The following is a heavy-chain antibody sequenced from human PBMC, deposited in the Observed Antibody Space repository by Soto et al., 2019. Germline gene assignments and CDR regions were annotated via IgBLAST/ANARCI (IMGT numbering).Heavy chain of an antibody. V-gene: IGHV1-3*01. D-gene: IGHD2-15*01. Sequence: GASVKVSCKASGYTFTSYAMHWVRQAPGQRLEWMGWINAGNGNTKYPQKFQGRVTITRDTSASTAYMELSSLRSEDTAVYYCARNYCSGGSCYSRYYFDYWGQGTLDTVSS. CDR2: INAGNGNT. CDR3: ARNYCSGGSCYSRYYFDY. J-gene: IGHJ4*02. CDR1: GYTFTSYA.